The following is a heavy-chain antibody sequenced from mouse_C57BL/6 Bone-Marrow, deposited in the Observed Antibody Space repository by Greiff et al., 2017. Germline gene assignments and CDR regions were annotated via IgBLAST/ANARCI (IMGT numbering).Heavy chain of an antibody. J-gene: IGHJ4*01. CDR3: ASLYYDYDGY. CDR1: GYTFTEYT. D-gene: IGHD2-4*01. CDR2: FYPGSGSI. V-gene: IGHV1-62-2*01. Sequence: VQLVESGAELVKPGASVKLSCKASGYTFTEYTIHWVKQRSGQGLEWIGWFYPGSGSIKYNEKFKDKATFTADKSSSTVYMELSRLTSEDSAVYCCASLYYDYDGYWGQGTSVTVSS.